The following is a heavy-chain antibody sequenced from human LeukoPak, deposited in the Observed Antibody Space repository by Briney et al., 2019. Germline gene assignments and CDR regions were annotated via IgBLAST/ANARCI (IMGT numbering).Heavy chain of an antibody. CDR2: ICGSGGNT. J-gene: IGHJ4*02. D-gene: IGHD2-21*01. CDR1: GFPFSSYA. V-gene: IGHV3-23*01. Sequence: QPGGSLRLSCADSGFPFSSYAMNWVRQAPGKGVEWGSSICGSGGNTYYADSVKGRFTISRDKSKNTLYLQMNSLRAEDTAVYYCAISSCGGNCYSGFDSWGQGTLVTVSS. CDR3: AISSCGGNCYSGFDS.